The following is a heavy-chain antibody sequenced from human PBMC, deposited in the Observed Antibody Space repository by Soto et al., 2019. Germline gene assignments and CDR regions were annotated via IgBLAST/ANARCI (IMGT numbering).Heavy chain of an antibody. CDR2: IIPIFGTA. Sequence: QVQLVQSGAEVKKPGSSVKVSCKASGGTFSSYAISWVRQAPGQGLEWMGGIIPIFGTANYAQKFQGRVTITADEYTSTAYMELSSLRSEDTAVYYCAITPYCISTSCMVARFDPWGQGTLVTVSS. V-gene: IGHV1-69*12. CDR3: AITPYCISTSCMVARFDP. J-gene: IGHJ5*02. CDR1: GGTFSSYA. D-gene: IGHD2-2*01.